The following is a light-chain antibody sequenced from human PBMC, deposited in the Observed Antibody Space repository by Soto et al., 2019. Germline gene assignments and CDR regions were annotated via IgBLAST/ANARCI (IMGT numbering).Light chain of an antibody. Sequence: EIVLTQSPGTLSLSPGERATPSCRASQSVSSDLAWYEQKPGQAPRLLIYGASTRATGIPARFSGSGSGTEFTLTISSLQPEDFATYYCQQVNVYPSTFGGGTKVDIK. J-gene: IGKJ4*01. CDR2: GAS. CDR1: QSVSSD. V-gene: IGKV3-15*01. CDR3: QQVNVYPST.